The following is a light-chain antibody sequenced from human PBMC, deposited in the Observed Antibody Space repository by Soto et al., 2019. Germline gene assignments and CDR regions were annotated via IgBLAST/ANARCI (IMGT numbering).Light chain of an antibody. CDR3: SSYTSSSTLV. J-gene: IGLJ2*01. CDR1: SSDVGGYNY. CDR2: DVS. V-gene: IGLV2-14*01. Sequence: QSALTQPASVSGSPGQSSTISCTGTSSDVGGYNYVSWYQQDPGKAPKLMIYDVSNRPSGVSNRFSGSKSGNTASLTISGLKAEDEADYYCSSYTSSSTLVFGGGTQQTVL.